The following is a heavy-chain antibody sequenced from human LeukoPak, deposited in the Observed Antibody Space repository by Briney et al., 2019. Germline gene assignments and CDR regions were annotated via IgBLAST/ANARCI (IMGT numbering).Heavy chain of an antibody. Sequence: ASVKVSCKASGYTFTGYYMHWVRQAPGQGLEWMGWINPNSGGTNYAQKFQGRVTMTRDTSISTAYMELSRLRSDDAAVYYCARELERRSHDAFDIWGQGTMVTVSS. V-gene: IGHV1-2*02. CDR3: ARELERRSHDAFDI. D-gene: IGHD1-1*01. CDR2: INPNSGGT. CDR1: GYTFTGYY. J-gene: IGHJ3*02.